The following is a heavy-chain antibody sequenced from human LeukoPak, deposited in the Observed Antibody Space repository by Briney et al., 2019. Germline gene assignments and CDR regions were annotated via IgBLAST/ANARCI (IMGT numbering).Heavy chain of an antibody. D-gene: IGHD3-22*01. Sequence: GGSLRLSCAASGFIFSSYGMHWVRQAPGKGLEWVAVISYDGSNKYYADSVKGRFTISRDNSKNTLYLQMNSLRAEDTAVYYCAKHYDSSGYYGLFDYWGQGTLVTVSS. J-gene: IGHJ4*02. CDR1: GFIFSSYG. CDR2: ISYDGSNK. CDR3: AKHYDSSGYYGLFDY. V-gene: IGHV3-30*18.